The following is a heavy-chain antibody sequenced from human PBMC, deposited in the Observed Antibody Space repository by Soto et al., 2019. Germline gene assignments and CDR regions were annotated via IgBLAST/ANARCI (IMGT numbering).Heavy chain of an antibody. CDR1: GFTFSSYG. D-gene: IGHD6-19*01. V-gene: IGHV3-30*18. CDR2: ISYDGSNK. Sequence: QVQLVESGGGVVQPGRSLRLSCAASGFTFSSYGMHWVRQAPGKGLEWVAVISYDGSNKYYADSVKGRFTISRDNSKNTLALQMNSLRAEDTAVYYCANARSGWYHDYWGQGTLVTVSS. J-gene: IGHJ4*02. CDR3: ANARSGWYHDY.